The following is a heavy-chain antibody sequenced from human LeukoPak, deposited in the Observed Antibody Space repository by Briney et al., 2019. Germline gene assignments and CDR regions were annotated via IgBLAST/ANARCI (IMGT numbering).Heavy chain of an antibody. CDR3: ARSSGSYLDY. J-gene: IGHJ4*02. D-gene: IGHD1-26*01. CDR1: GFTFSSYS. CDR2: ISSSSSYI. Sequence: GGSLRLSCAASGFTFSSYSMNWVRQAPGKGLEWVSSISSSSSYIYYADSVKGRFTISRDNAKNSLYLQMNSLRAEDMAVYYCARSSGSYLDYWGQGTLVTVSS. V-gene: IGHV3-21*01.